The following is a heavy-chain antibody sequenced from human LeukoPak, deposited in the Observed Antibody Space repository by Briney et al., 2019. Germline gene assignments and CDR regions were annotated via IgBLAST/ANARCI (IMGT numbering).Heavy chain of an antibody. V-gene: IGHV3-21*01. CDR3: ATGKHYYDSSGYYFYYFDY. D-gene: IGHD3-22*01. CDR1: GFTFSSYN. J-gene: IGHJ4*02. CDR2: ISSSSTYI. Sequence: GGSLRLSCAASGFTFSSYNMNWVRQAPGKGLEWVSSISSSSTYIFYADSVKGRFTISRDNAKNSLYLQMNSLRAEDTAVYYCATGKHYYDSSGYYFYYFDYWGRGTLVTVSS.